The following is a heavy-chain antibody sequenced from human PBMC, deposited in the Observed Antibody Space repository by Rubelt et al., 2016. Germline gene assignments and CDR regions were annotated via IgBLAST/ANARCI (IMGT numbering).Heavy chain of an antibody. D-gene: IGHD3-22*01. V-gene: IGHV3-13*01. CDR2: TGSTGDT. CDR3: VRAYYDTSGHLHFDY. CDR1: GFAFSTYD. J-gene: IGHJ4*02. Sequence: EVQLVESGGGLIQPGGSLRLSCAASGFAFSTYDMHWVRQAAGKGLEWVSSTGSTGDTYYLSSLEGRFTISRENAKKPLYLQMKSPRARDTAVYYCVRAYYDTSGHLHFDYWGQGTLVTVSS.